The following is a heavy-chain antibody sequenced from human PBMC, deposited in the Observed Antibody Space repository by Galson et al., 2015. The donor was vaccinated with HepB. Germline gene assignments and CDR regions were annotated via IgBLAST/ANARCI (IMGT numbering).Heavy chain of an antibody. CDR1: GFTFSSYG. CDR2: IWYDGSNK. D-gene: IGHD6-13*01. CDR3: ARGGAYSSSWTEYFQH. Sequence: LRLSCAASGFTFSSYGMHWVRQAPGKGLEWVAVIWYDGSNKYYADSVKGRFTISRDNSKNTLYLQMNSLRAEDTAVYYCARGGAYSSSWTEYFQHWGQGTLVTVSS. J-gene: IGHJ1*01. V-gene: IGHV3-33*01.